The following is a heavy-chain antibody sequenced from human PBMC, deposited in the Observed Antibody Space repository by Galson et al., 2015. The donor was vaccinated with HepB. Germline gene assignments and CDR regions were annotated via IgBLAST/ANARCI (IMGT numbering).Heavy chain of an antibody. CDR1: GFTFSDYW. V-gene: IGHV3-7*01. Sequence: SLRLSCAASGFTFSDYWMSWVRQAPGKGLEWVANIKQDGSEKYYVDSVKGRFTISRDNAKNSLYLQMNSLRAEDTAVYYCARFWIAGGYDFWSGYYGAFDYWGQGTLVTVSS. CDR2: IKQDGSEK. D-gene: IGHD3-3*01. J-gene: IGHJ4*02. CDR3: ARFWIAGGYDFWSGYYGAFDY.